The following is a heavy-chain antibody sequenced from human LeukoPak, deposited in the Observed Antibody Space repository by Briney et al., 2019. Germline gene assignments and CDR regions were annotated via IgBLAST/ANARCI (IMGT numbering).Heavy chain of an antibody. CDR3: ARGSWGSSSFGY. V-gene: IGHV4-34*01. CDR1: GGSFSGYY. CDR2: LGHDGSP. D-gene: IGHD6-6*01. J-gene: IGHJ4*02. Sequence: SETLSLTCAVSGGSFSGYYWTWIRQPPGKGLEWIGVLGHDGSPNYNPSLKSRVTILVDTSKNHFSLTLRSVTAADTAVYFCARGSWGSSSFGYWGQGSLVAVSS.